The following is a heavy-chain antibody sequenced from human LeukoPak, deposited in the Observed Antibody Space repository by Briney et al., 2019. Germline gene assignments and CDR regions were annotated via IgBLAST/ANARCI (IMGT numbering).Heavy chain of an antibody. CDR2: ISAYNGNT. J-gene: IGHJ4*02. CDR3: ARGVRGVIPHDY. V-gene: IGHV1-18*01. CDR1: GYTFTSYG. Sequence: ASVKVSCKASGYTFTSYGISWVRQAPGQGLEWMGWISAYNGNTNYAQKLQGRVTMTTDTSTSSAYMELRGLRSDDTAVYYCARGVRGVIPHDYWGQGTLVTVSS. D-gene: IGHD3-10*01.